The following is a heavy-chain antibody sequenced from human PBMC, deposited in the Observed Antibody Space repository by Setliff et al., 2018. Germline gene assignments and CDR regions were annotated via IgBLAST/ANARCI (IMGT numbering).Heavy chain of an antibody. CDR1: GGSISTFY. D-gene: IGHD2-21*01. V-gene: IGHV4-59*01. CDR3: ARFLDPRDGYQNSPGFDF. CDR2: IHYSGST. Sequence: PSETLSLTCTVSGGSISTFYWSWIRQSPEKGLEWIAYIHYSGSTNQNPSLKSRVTISLDTPKNQFSLKLSYMTAADTGVYYCARFLDPRDGYQNSPGFDFWGQGALVTV. J-gene: IGHJ4*02.